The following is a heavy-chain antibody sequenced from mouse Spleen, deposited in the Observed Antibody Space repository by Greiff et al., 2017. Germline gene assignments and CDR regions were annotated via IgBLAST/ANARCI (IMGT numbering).Heavy chain of an antibody. CDR2: IYPGDGDT. Sequence: VKLMESGPELVKPGASVKISCKASGYAFSSSWMNWVKQRPGKGLEWIGRIYPGDGDTNYNGKFKGKATLTADKSSSTAYMQLSSLTSEDSAVYFCARSGWFAYWGQGTLVTVSA. J-gene: IGHJ3*01. D-gene: IGHD4-1*01. CDR1: GYAFSSSW. V-gene: IGHV1-82*01. CDR3: ARSGWFAY.